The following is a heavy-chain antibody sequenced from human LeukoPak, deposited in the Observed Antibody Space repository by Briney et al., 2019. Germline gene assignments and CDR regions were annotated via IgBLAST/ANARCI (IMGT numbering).Heavy chain of an antibody. CDR1: GFTVSSNY. CDR2: IYSGGST. CDR3: AKDVHPWELLPVDY. V-gene: IGHV3-66*01. J-gene: IGHJ4*02. D-gene: IGHD1-26*01. Sequence: GGSLRLSCAVSGFTVSSNYMSWVRQAPGKGLEWVSVIYSGGSTYYADSVKGRFTISRDNSKNTLYLQMNSLRAEDTAVYYCAKDVHPWELLPVDYWGQGTLVTVSS.